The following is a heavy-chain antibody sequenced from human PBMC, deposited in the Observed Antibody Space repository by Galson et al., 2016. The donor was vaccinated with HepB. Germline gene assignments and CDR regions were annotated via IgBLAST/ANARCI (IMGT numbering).Heavy chain of an antibody. Sequence: SLRLSCAASGFTFSNYGMHWVRQAPGKGLEWVAVISYEGSNRFYADSVKGRFTISRDNPTSTLYLQINDARTEDKAVYYCANGNFDYWGQGTLVTVSS. CDR2: ISYEGSNR. CDR3: ANGNFDY. J-gene: IGHJ4*02. D-gene: IGHD1-14*01. CDR1: GFTFSNYG. V-gene: IGHV3-30*18.